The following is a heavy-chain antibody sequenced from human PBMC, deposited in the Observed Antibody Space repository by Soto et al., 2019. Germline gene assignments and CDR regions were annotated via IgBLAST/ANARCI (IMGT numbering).Heavy chain of an antibody. CDR2: IYYGGST. J-gene: IGHJ5*02. D-gene: IGHD2-21*02. Sequence: NPSETLSLTCSVSGASVTSPEHYWTWIRQSPGKGLEWIGYIYYGGSTVYNPSLKRRSTVSLDTSKNQFSLNLTSVTAADSAVYFCARWRYCLSGDCFPNWFDPWGQGTLVTVSS. V-gene: IGHV4-30-4*01. CDR1: GASVTSPEHY. CDR3: ARWRYCLSGDCFPNWFDP.